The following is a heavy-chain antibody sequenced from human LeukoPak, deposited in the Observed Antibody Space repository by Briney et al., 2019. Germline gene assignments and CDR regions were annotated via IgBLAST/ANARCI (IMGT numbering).Heavy chain of an antibody. CDR1: RFTFSSYA. Sequence: PGGSLRLSCAASRFTFSSYAMSWVLQAPGEALEWFSTFSGRGDSTYYADSVKGRFTISRDNSRHTLYLQMNTLRAEDTPVYYCAKAIAAPVWYFDLWGRGTLVTVSS. V-gene: IGHV3-23*01. CDR2: FSGRGDST. J-gene: IGHJ2*01. CDR3: AKAIAAPVWYFDL. D-gene: IGHD6-13*01.